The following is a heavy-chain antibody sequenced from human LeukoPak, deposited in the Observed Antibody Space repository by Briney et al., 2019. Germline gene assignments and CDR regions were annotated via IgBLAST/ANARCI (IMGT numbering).Heavy chain of an antibody. V-gene: IGHV3-30-3*01. D-gene: IGHD1-7*01. J-gene: IGHJ4*02. CDR2: ISYDGSNK. CDR1: GFTFSSYA. Sequence: GGSLRLSCAASGFTFSSYAMHWVSQAPGKGLEWVAVISYDGSNKYYADSVKGRFTISRDNSKNTLYLQMNSLRAEDTAVYYCAREGNYGTATFDYWGQGTLVTVSS. CDR3: AREGNYGTATFDY.